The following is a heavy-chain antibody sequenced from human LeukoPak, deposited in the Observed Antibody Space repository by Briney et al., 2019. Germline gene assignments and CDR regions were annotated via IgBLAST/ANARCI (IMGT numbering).Heavy chain of an antibody. J-gene: IGHJ5*02. CDR2: INPSDGGT. D-gene: IGHD3-3*01. V-gene: IGHV1-46*01. CDR1: GYSFTSYC. CDR3: ARDPTVITSSRITIFGVVKSPHNWFDP. Sequence: ASVKVSCKASGYSFTSYCMHWVRQAPGQGLXWMGIINPSDGGTTYAQKFQGRVTMTRDTSTSTVYMELSSLRSEDTAVYFCARDPTVITSSRITIFGVVKSPHNWFDPWGQGTLVTVSS.